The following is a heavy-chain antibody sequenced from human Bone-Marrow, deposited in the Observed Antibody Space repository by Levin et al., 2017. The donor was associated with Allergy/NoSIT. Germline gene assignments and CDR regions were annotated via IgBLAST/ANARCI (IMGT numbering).Heavy chain of an antibody. Sequence: GGSLRLSCAASGFTFSKVWVNWVRQGPGKGLEWVAHIKSKSDGETKDYAAPVKGRFTVSRDDSKSTLYLHMSSLTIEDTAVYYCTILLRPVDYWGHGTLVTVSS. V-gene: IGHV3-15*01. J-gene: IGHJ4*01. CDR3: TILLRPVDY. D-gene: IGHD3-3*01. CDR1: GFTFSKVW. CDR2: IKSKSDGETK.